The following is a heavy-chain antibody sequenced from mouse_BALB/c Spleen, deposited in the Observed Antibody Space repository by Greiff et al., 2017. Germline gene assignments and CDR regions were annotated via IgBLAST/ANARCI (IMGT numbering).Heavy chain of an antibody. CDR1: GFTFSSFG. J-gene: IGHJ2*01. D-gene: IGHD1-2*01. Sequence: EVKLVESGGGLVQPGGSRKLSCAASGFTFSSFGMHWVRQAPEKGLEWVAYISSGSSTIYYADTVKGRFTISRDNPKNTLFLQMTSLRSEDTAMYYCARDGYVVYFDYWGQGTTLTVSS. CDR2: ISSGSSTI. V-gene: IGHV5-17*02. CDR3: ARDGYVVYFDY.